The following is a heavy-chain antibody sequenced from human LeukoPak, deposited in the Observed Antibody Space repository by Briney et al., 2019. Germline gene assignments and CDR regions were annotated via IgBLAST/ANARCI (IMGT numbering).Heavy chain of an antibody. Sequence: TGGSLRLSCAASGFIFDDYGMSWVRQAPGKGLEWVSGINWNGGSTGYADSIKGRFTISRDNAKNSLYLQMNSLRAEDTALYYCARGGGDSGWYPAVFDYWGQGTLVTVSS. V-gene: IGHV3-20*04. D-gene: IGHD6-19*01. J-gene: IGHJ4*02. CDR3: ARGGGDSGWYPAVFDY. CDR1: GFIFDDYG. CDR2: INWNGGST.